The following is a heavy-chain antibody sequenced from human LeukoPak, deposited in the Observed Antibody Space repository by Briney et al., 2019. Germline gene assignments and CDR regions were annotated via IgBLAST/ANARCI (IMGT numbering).Heavy chain of an antibody. CDR1: GASFSNDY. Sequence: PSETLSLTCTVSGASFSNDYWSWVRQAPGKGLEWIGEINHSGSTNYNPSLKSRVTISVDTSKNQFSLKLSSVTAADTAVYYCARHGNTSPLRVRFLEWSPLNYWGQGTLVTVSS. CDR3: ARHGNTSPLRVRFLEWSPLNY. D-gene: IGHD3-3*01. J-gene: IGHJ4*02. V-gene: IGHV4-34*01. CDR2: INHSGST.